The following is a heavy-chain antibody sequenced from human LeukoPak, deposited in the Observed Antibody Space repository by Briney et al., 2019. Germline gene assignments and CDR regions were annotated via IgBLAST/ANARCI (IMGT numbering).Heavy chain of an antibody. D-gene: IGHD3-22*01. CDR2: MYYSGST. CDR1: GGSISSGDYY. J-gene: IGHJ5*02. V-gene: IGHV4-30-4*01. Sequence: SQTPSLTCTVSGGSISSGDYYWSWIRQPPGKGLEWTAYMYYSGSTYYNPSLKSRVTMSADTSKNQLSLKLSSVTAADTAVYYCARPYYYDSRIDPWGQGILVTVSS. CDR3: ARPYYYDSRIDP.